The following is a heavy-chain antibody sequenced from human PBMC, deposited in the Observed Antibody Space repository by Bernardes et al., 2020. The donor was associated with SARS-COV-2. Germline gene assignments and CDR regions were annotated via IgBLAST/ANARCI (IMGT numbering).Heavy chain of an antibody. CDR3: ARGLLSSTGTYYYYYYGMDV. J-gene: IGHJ6*02. Sequence: ASVKVSCKASGYTFTGYYMHWVRQAPGQGLEWMGWINPNSGGTNYAQKFQGWVTMTRDTSISTAYMELSRLRSDDTAVYYCARGLLSSTGTYYYYYYGMDVWGQGTTVTVSS. CDR1: GYTFTGYY. D-gene: IGHD1-1*01. V-gene: IGHV1-2*04. CDR2: INPNSGGT.